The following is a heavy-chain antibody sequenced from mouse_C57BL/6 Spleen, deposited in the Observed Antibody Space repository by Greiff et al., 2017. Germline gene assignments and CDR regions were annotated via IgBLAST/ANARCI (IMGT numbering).Heavy chain of an antibody. Sequence: QLQQPGAELVKPGASVKLSCKASGYTFTSYWMHWVKQRPGQGLEWIGMIHPNSGSTNYNEKFKSKATLTVDKSSSTAYMQLSSLTSEDSAVYYCARDYGSPYYAMDYWGQGTSVTVSS. J-gene: IGHJ4*01. V-gene: IGHV1-64*01. CDR1: GYTFTSYW. D-gene: IGHD2-2*01. CDR2: IHPNSGST. CDR3: ARDYGSPYYAMDY.